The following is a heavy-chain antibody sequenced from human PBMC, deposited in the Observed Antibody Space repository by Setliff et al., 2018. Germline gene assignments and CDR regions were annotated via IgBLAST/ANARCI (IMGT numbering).Heavy chain of an antibody. J-gene: IGHJ4*02. CDR2: IKPGIDTA. CDR3: ARDVTGTYNGRLEY. D-gene: IGHD1-1*01. V-gene: IGHV1-46*01. CDR1: GYSFSAYY. Sequence: ASVKVSCKASGYSFSAYYMHWVRQAPGQGPEWMGLIKPGIDTATYAQKFQGRVTMTRDTSAKIVFMELNGLRSDDTAVYYCARDVTGTYNGRLEYWGLGTLVTVSS.